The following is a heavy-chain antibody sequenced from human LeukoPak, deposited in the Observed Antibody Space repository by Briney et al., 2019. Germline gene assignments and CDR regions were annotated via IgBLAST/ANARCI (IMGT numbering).Heavy chain of an antibody. Sequence: SVKVSCKASGGTFSSCAISWVRQAPGQGLEWMGGIIPIFGTANYAQKFQGRVTITADKSTSTAYMELSSLRSEDTAVYYCASGVCSGGSCYSGSYGMDVWGKGTTVTVSS. CDR1: GGTFSSCA. CDR3: ASGVCSGGSCYSGSYGMDV. J-gene: IGHJ6*04. V-gene: IGHV1-69*06. D-gene: IGHD2-15*01. CDR2: IIPIFGTA.